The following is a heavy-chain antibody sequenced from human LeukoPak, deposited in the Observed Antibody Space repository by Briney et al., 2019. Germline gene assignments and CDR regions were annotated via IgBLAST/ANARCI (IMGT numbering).Heavy chain of an antibody. CDR1: GFTFSSYA. D-gene: IGHD5-18*01. V-gene: IGHV3-23*01. J-gene: IGHJ4*02. Sequence: PGGSLRLSCAASGFTFSSYAMSWVRQAPGKGLEWVSTISGSGGSTYYADSVKGRFTISRDNSKNTLYLQMNSLRAEDTAVYYCARDERGYSYGYGISVYWGQGTLVTVSS. CDR3: ARDERGYSYGYGISVY. CDR2: ISGSGGST.